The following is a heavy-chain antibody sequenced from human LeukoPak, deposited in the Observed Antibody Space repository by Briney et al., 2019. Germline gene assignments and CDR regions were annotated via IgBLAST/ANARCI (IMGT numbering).Heavy chain of an antibody. J-gene: IGHJ5*02. CDR1: GYTFTGYY. CDR3: ARDLPPPGYCSSTSCYGPGGFDP. D-gene: IGHD2-2*01. V-gene: IGHV1-2*02. CDR2: INPNSGGT. Sequence: ASVKGSCKASGYTFTGYYMHWVRQAPGQGLEWMGWINPNSGGTNYAQKFQGRVTMTRDTSISTAYMELSRLRSDDTAVYYCARDLPPPGYCSSTSCYGPGGFDPWGQGTLVTVSS.